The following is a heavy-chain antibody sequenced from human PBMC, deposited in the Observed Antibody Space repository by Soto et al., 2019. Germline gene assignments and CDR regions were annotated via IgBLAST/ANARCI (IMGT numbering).Heavy chain of an antibody. CDR2: ISSSSSYI. J-gene: IGHJ6*02. Sequence: GGSLRLSCAASGFTFSSYSMNWVRQAPGKGLEWVSSISSSSSYIYYADSVKGRFTISRDNAKNSLYLQMNSLGAEDTAVYYCARGHDISPIYYSYGMDVWGQGTTVTVSS. V-gene: IGHV3-21*01. D-gene: IGHD3-9*01. CDR3: ARGHDISPIYYSYGMDV. CDR1: GFTFSSYS.